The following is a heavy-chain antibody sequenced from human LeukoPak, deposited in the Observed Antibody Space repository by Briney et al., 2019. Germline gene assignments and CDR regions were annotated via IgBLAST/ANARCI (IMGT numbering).Heavy chain of an antibody. CDR2: IYYSGST. V-gene: IGHV4-39*07. Sequence: SETLSLTCTVSGGSISSSSYYWGWIPQPPGKGLEWIGSIYYSGSTYYNPSLKRRVTISVDTSKNQFSLKLSSVTAADTAVYYCASELGSSAFDYWGQGTLVTVSS. J-gene: IGHJ4*02. CDR3: ASELGSSAFDY. D-gene: IGHD6-19*01. CDR1: GGSISSSSYY.